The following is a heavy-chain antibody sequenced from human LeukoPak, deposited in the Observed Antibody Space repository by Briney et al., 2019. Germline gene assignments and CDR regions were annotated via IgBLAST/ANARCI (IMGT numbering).Heavy chain of an antibody. CDR3: AKGGVTMISSPVDV. J-gene: IGHJ6*04. D-gene: IGHD3-22*01. CDR1: GFTFSSYG. V-gene: IGHV3-30*02. Sequence: GGSLRLSCAASGFTFSSYGMHWVRQAPGKGLEWVAFIRYDGSNKYFADSVKGRFTISRDSSKNTLYLQMDSLRVDDTAVYYCAKGGVTMISSPVDVWGKGTTVTVSS. CDR2: IRYDGSNK.